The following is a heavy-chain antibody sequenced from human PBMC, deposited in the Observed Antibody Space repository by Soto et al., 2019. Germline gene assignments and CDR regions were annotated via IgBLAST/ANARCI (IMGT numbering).Heavy chain of an antibody. J-gene: IGHJ6*03. CDR2: IGTAGDT. CDR3: ARGIAGRYYYYYMDV. Sequence: GGSLRLSCAASGFTFSSYDMHWVRQATGKGLEWVSAIGTAGDTYYPGSVKGRFTISRENAKNSLYLQMNSLRAGDTAVYYCARGIAGRYYYYYMDVWGKGTTVTVSS. V-gene: IGHV3-13*01. D-gene: IGHD6-13*01. CDR1: GFTFSSYD.